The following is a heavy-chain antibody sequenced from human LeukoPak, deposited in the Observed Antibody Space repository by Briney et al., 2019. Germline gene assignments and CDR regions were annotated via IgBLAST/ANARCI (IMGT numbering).Heavy chain of an antibody. CDR2: IYYSGST. J-gene: IGHJ4*02. Sequence: SETLSLTCTVSGGSISSSSYYWGWIRQPPGKGLEWIGSIYYSGSTYYNPSLKSRVTISVDTSKNQFSLKLSSVTAADTAVYYCARVTPLLIRYSSGWYGDYFDYWGQGTLVTVSS. V-gene: IGHV4-39*07. CDR1: GGSISSSSYY. D-gene: IGHD6-19*01. CDR3: ARVTPLLIRYSSGWYGDYFDY.